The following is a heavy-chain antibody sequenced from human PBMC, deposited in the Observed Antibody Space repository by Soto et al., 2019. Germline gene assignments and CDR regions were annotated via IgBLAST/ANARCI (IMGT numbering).Heavy chain of an antibody. CDR2: VNHSGST. V-gene: IGHV4-34*01. D-gene: IGHD3-10*01. J-gene: IGHJ6*02. CDR3: ARNAPVYYLGSGASAKDYYYYGMDV. CDR1: GGSFSGYY. Sequence: QVQLQQWGAGLLKPSETLSLTCAVYGGSFSGYYWTGIRQPPGKGRGWIGEVNHSGSTKYNPSLKSRVTILRDASKNQFSLRLNSVTAADTAVYYCARNAPVYYLGSGASAKDYYYYGMDVWGRGTTVTV.